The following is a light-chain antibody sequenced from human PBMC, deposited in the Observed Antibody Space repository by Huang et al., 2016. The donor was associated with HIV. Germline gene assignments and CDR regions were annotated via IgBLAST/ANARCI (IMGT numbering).Light chain of an antibody. Sequence: EIVLTQSPATLSLSPGERATLSCRASQSVGRYLSWYQQKPGQAPRLLIYDASNRATGSPASFSGSGSGTDFTLTISSLEPEDFAVYYCQQRSNWPPFTFGPGTKVDIK. CDR1: QSVGRY. J-gene: IGKJ3*01. CDR2: DAS. CDR3: QQRSNWPPFT. V-gene: IGKV3-11*01.